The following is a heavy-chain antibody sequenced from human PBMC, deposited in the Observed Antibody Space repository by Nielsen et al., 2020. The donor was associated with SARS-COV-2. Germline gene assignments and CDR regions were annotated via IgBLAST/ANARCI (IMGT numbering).Heavy chain of an antibody. CDR3: ARGLAAAVDY. CDR2: IYSCGST. D-gene: IGHD6-13*01. V-gene: IGHV3-53*01. J-gene: IGHJ4*02. Sequence: GGSLRLSCAASGFTFSRYSMNWVRQAPGKGLEWVSVIYSCGSTYYADSVKGRFTISRDNSKNTLYLQMNSLRADDTAVYYCARGLAAAVDYWGQGTLVTVSS. CDR1: GFTFSRYS.